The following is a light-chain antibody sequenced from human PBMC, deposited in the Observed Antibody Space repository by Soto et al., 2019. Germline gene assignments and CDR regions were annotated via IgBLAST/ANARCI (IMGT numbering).Light chain of an antibody. Sequence: DIVMTQSPDSLAVSLGERATINCKSSQSVLYSSNNKNYLAWYQQKPGQPPKLLIYWASNRGSGVPDRFSGRGSGADFTLTISSLQAEDVAVYCCQQYYSTPRSFGQGTKVEIK. J-gene: IGKJ1*01. CDR2: WAS. V-gene: IGKV4-1*01. CDR3: QQYYSTPRS. CDR1: QSVLYSSNNKNY.